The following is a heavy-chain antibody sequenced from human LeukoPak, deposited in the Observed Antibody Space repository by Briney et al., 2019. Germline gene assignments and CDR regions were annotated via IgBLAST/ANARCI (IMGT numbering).Heavy chain of an antibody. V-gene: IGHV3-23*01. Sequence: PGGSLRLSCAASGFTFSSYAMTWVRQAPGKGLEWVSSFSFNGESTYYADSAKGRFTISRDNSKNTLYLQMNSLRAEDTAVYYCAKRGSHYYYYYMDVWGKGTTVTVSS. CDR3: AKRGSHYYYYYMDV. CDR2: FSFNGEST. CDR1: GFTFSSYA. D-gene: IGHD2-15*01. J-gene: IGHJ6*03.